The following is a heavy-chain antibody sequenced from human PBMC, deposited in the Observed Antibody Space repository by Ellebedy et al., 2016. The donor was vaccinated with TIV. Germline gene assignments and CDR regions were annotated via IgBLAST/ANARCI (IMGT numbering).Heavy chain of an antibody. J-gene: IGHJ6*03. V-gene: IGHV3-23*01. D-gene: IGHD2-21*02. CDR3: ARAPTAIFAHFYYYYYYMDV. CDR1: GFTFSSYA. Sequence: GESLKISXASSGFTFSSYAMSWVRHAPGRRLEWVSAMSGSGGSTHYVDSVRGRFTISRDNSKNTLYLQMTSLRAEDTAVYYCARAPTAIFAHFYYYYYYMDVWGKGTTVTVSS. CDR2: MSGSGGST.